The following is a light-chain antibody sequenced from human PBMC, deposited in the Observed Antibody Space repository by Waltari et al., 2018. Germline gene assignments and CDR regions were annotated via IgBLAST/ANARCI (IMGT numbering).Light chain of an antibody. CDR2: AAS. Sequence: DIQMTQSPSSLSASVGDRVTIPRRPSQGISNYLAWFQQKPAKAPKSLIYAASSLQSGAPSKFGGVGSGTDSPPPTSSRKSEEFAPYYCNQYNSYPLPSGGGTKVEIK. CDR1: QGISNY. CDR3: NQYNSYPLP. V-gene: IGKV1-16*02. J-gene: IGKJ4*01.